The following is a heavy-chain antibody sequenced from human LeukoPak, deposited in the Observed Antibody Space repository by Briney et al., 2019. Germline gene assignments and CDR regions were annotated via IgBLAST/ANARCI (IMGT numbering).Heavy chain of an antibody. CDR3: AKSKGSGTYTFDY. V-gene: IGHV3-23*01. D-gene: IGHD3-10*01. CDR2: IVGSGDTT. Sequence: PGGSLRLSCAASGFTFTNYAMTWVRQTPGKGLQWVSTIVGSGDTTFHADSVRGRFTISRDNSKNTIFLQMNSLTADDTAVYYCAKSKGSGTYTFDYWGQGALVTFSS. J-gene: IGHJ4*02. CDR1: GFTFTNYA.